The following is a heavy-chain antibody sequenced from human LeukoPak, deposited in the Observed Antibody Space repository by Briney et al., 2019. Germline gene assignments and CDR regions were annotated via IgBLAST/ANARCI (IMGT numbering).Heavy chain of an antibody. CDR2: ISSSSSYI. CDR1: GFTFSSYS. CDR3: ARDQAVAGRIAFDI. Sequence: GGSLRLSCAASGFTFSSYSMNWVRQAPGKGLEWVSSISSSSSYIYYADSVKGRFTISRDNAKNSLYLQMNSLRAEDTAVYYCARDQAVAGRIAFDIWGQGTMVTVSS. D-gene: IGHD6-19*01. V-gene: IGHV3-21*01. J-gene: IGHJ3*02.